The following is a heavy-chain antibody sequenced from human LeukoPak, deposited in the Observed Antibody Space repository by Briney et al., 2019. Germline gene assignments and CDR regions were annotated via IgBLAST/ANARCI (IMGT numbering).Heavy chain of an antibody. CDR2: ISSGSSTI. V-gene: IGHV3-48*02. J-gene: IGHJ4*02. CDR1: GFTFSSYS. CDR3: ARDIANYGGNSGDY. D-gene: IGHD4-23*01. Sequence: GGSLRLSCAASGFTFSSYSMNWVRQAPGKGLEWVSYISSGSSTIYYADSVKGRFTIPRDNAKNSLYLQMNSLRDEDTAVYFCARDIANYGGNSGDYWGQGTLVTVSS.